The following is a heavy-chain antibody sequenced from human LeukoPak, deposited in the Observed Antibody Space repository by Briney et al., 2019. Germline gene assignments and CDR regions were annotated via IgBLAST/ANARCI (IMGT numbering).Heavy chain of an antibody. D-gene: IGHD6-6*01. V-gene: IGHV1-18*01. CDR3: ARAIQYSSSKPWFDP. J-gene: IGHJ5*02. Sequence: ASVKVSFKASGYTFTSYGISWVRQAPGQGLEWMGWIIAYNGNTNYSQKLQDRVTMTTDTSTTTAYMELRSLRSDDTAVYYCARAIQYSSSKPWFDPWGQGTLVTVSS. CDR2: IIAYNGNT. CDR1: GYTFTSYG.